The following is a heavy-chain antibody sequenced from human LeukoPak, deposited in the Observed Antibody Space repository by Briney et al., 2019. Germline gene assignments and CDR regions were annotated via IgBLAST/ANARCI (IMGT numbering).Heavy chain of an antibody. V-gene: IGHV3-66*01. D-gene: IGHD4/OR15-4a*01. CDR3: ARDSPAVRTNTYA. CDR1: GFTVSNNY. CDR2: IYSGGDT. J-gene: IGHJ5*02. Sequence: GGSLRLSCAASGFTVSNNYMNWVRQAPGKGLEWVSLIYSGGDTHYADSVKGRFTISRDSSKNTLYLQMNSLRAEDTAVYYCARDSPAVRTNTYAWGQGTLVTVSS.